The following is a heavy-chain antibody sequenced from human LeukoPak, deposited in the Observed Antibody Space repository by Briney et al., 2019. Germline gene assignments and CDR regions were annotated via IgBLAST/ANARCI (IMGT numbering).Heavy chain of an antibody. CDR2: INPNSGGT. CDR3: ARGAYSSSWYFGGKRYWFDP. CDR1: GYTFTGYY. D-gene: IGHD6-13*01. V-gene: IGHV1-2*02. Sequence: GASVKVSCKASGYTFTGYYMHWVRQAPGQGLEWMGWINPNSGGTNYAQKFQGRVTMTRDTSISTAYMELSRLRSDDTAVYYCARGAYSSSWYFGGKRYWFDPWGQGTLVTVSS. J-gene: IGHJ5*02.